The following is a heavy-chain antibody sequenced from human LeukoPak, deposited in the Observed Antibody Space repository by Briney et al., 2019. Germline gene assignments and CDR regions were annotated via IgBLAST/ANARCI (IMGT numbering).Heavy chain of an antibody. D-gene: IGHD3-3*01. J-gene: IGHJ6*02. CDR1: GFIFSSYG. V-gene: IGHV3-23*05. CDR3: AHVEWGYDGGMDV. Sequence: GGSLRLSCAASGFIFSSYGMSWVRQAPGKGLEWVSGIYKNGRERYADSVKGRFTISRDNSKNTLYLQMNSLREEDTAVYYCAHVEWGYDGGMDVWGQGTTVTVS. CDR2: IYKNGRER.